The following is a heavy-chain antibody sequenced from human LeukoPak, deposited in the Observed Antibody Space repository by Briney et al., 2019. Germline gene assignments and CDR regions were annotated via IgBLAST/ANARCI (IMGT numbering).Heavy chain of an antibody. CDR3: ARARITMVRGPLRPVDAFDI. CDR1: GGSFSGYY. D-gene: IGHD3-10*01. V-gene: IGHV4-34*01. J-gene: IGHJ3*02. CDR2: IDHSGST. Sequence: PSETLSLTCAVYGGSFSGYYWSWIRQPPGKGLEWIGEIDHSGSTNYNPSLKSRVTISVDTSKNQFSLKLSSVTAADTAVYYCARARITMVRGPLRPVDAFDIWGQGTMVTVSS.